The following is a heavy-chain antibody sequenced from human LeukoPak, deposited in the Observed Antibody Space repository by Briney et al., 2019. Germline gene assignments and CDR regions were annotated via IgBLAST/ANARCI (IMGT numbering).Heavy chain of an antibody. CDR1: GYTFSTYS. Sequence: ASVKVSSKASGYTFSTYSISWVRQAPGQGVEWMGWISAYNGQTIYAQKLQGRVTTTTDTSTSTAYMELRSLTSDDTAVYYCARDFTPYCSSTSCSWFDPWGQGTLVTVSS. D-gene: IGHD2-2*01. CDR2: ISAYNGQT. V-gene: IGHV1-18*01. J-gene: IGHJ5*02. CDR3: ARDFTPYCSSTSCSWFDP.